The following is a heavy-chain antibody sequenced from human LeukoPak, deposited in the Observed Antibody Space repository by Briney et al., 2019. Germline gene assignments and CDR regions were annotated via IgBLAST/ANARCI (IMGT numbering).Heavy chain of an antibody. J-gene: IGHJ5*02. Sequence: GGSLRLSCAASKVTFSDYAMNWVRQAPGKGLEWVSGICGSGGNTYYADSVKGRFTISRDNSKNTLYLQMNSLRAEDTALYYCAKGTGINHYHWIDPWGQGTQVTVSS. V-gene: IGHV3-23*01. CDR2: ICGSGGNT. CDR3: AKGTGINHYHWIDP. D-gene: IGHD3/OR15-3a*01. CDR1: KVTFSDYA.